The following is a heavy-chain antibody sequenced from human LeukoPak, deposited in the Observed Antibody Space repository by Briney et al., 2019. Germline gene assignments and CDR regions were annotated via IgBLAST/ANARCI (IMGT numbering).Heavy chain of an antibody. J-gene: IGHJ3*02. V-gene: IGHV3-7*03. Sequence: GGSLRLSCVDSGITFSRYWMSWVRQAPGKGLEWVANIKQDGGEKYYVDSVKGRFTISRDNAKNSLYLQMNSLRVEDTAVYYCARELFRFLEFPDAFDIWGQGTMVTVSS. D-gene: IGHD3-3*01. CDR2: IKQDGGEK. CDR3: ARELFRFLEFPDAFDI. CDR1: GITFSRYW.